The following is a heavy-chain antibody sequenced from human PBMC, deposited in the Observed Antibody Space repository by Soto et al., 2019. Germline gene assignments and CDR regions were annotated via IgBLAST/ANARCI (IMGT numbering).Heavy chain of an antibody. D-gene: IGHD5-12*01. V-gene: IGHV1-2*04. J-gene: IGHJ6*03. CDR1: GDSFNDYY. CDR2: INPNGGVT. Sequence: QVQLVQSGAEVRKPGASVTVSCRSSGDSFNDYYIHWVRQAPGQGFEWMGWINPNGGVTKYAQKFQGWVSMTRETSIRTVYMQLSRLRSDDTAGYYCARESGGATATLDYYYFYMDVWGTGTTVTVSS. CDR3: ARESGGATATLDYYYFYMDV.